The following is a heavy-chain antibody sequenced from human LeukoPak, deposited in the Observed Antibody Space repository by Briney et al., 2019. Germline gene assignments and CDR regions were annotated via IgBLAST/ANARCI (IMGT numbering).Heavy chain of an antibody. Sequence: PGRSLRLSCAASGFTFRSYSMNWVRQAPGKGLEWVSYISSSSSTIYYADSVKGRFTISRDNAKNSLYLQMNSLRAEDTAVYYCARGAVTSGDDYWGQGTLVTVSS. CDR2: ISSSSSTI. J-gene: IGHJ4*02. V-gene: IGHV3-48*01. CDR3: ARGAVTSGDDY. D-gene: IGHD4-11*01. CDR1: GFTFRSYS.